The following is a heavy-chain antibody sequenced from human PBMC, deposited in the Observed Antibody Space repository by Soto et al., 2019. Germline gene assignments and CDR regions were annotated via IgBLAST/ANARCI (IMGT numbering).Heavy chain of an antibody. CDR3: ARVATAPYNWFDP. D-gene: IGHD5-18*01. J-gene: IGHJ5*02. CDR2: IYYSGST. CDR1: GGSISSYY. V-gene: IGHV4-59*01. Sequence: SETLCLTCTVSGGSISSYYWSWIRQPPGKGLEWIGYIYYSGSTNYNPSLKSRVTISVDTSKNQFSLKLSSVTAADTAVYYCARVATAPYNWFDPWGQGTLVTVSS.